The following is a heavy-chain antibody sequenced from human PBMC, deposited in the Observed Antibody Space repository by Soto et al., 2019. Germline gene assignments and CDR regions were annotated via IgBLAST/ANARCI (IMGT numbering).Heavy chain of an antibody. J-gene: IGHJ6*03. CDR2: IKSKTDGGTT. CDR1: GFTFSNAW. Sequence: PGGSLRLSCAASGFTFSNAWMSWVRQAPGKGQEWVGRIKSKTDGGTTGYAAPVKGRFTVSRDNARNSLYLQMNSLRAEDTAVYYCARDLSWGSNWYYYMDVWGKGTTVTVSS. CDR3: ARDLSWGSNWYYYMDV. D-gene: IGHD7-27*01. V-gene: IGHV3-15*01.